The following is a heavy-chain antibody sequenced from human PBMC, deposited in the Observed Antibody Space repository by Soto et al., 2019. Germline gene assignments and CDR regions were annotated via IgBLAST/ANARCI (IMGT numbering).Heavy chain of an antibody. V-gene: IGHV1-46*01. J-gene: IGHJ6*02. CDR1: EYTFTSYY. Sequence: WASVKVSCKASEYTFTSYYMHWVRQAPGQGLEWMGIINPSGSSTSYAQNFQGRVTMTRDTSTSTVYMELSSLRSEDTADYYCASGRVGATPLYYYAMDVWGQGTTVTVSS. D-gene: IGHD1-26*01. CDR2: INPSGSST. CDR3: ASGRVGATPLYYYAMDV.